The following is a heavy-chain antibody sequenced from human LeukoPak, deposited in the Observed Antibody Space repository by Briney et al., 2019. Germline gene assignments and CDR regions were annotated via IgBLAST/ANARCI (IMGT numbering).Heavy chain of an antibody. J-gene: IGHJ3*02. CDR3: ARDAYYYDSSGYTHDAFDI. D-gene: IGHD3-22*01. Sequence: GGSLRLSCAASGFTVSSNYMSWVRQAPGKGLEWVSVINSGGGTSYAASVTGRFTISRDNSNNTLYLQMNSLRAEDTAVYYCARDAYYYDSSGYTHDAFDIWGQGTMVTVSS. CDR2: INSGGGT. V-gene: IGHV3-53*01. CDR1: GFTVSSNY.